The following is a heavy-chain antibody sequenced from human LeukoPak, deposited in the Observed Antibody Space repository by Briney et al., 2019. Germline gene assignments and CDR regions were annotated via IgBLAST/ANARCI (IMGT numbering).Heavy chain of an antibody. CDR3: AREGRRGNSYGDYYYCGIDV. J-gene: IGHJ6*02. CDR1: GGSISSFY. CDR2: IHYSGST. Sequence: SETLSLTCTVSGGSISSFYWNWIRQSPGKGLEWIGYIHYSGSTNYNPSLKSRVTLSLDAFNNEVSLKLSSVTAADTAVYYCAREGRRGNSYGDYYYCGIDVWGQGTTVSVSS. D-gene: IGHD5-18*01. V-gene: IGHV4-59*01.